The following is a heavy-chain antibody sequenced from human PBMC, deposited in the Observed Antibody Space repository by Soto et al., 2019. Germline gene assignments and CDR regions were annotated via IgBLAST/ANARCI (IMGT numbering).Heavy chain of an antibody. D-gene: IGHD3-10*01. CDR1: GASITTYY. CDR2: ISYSGST. CDR3: ARDWDSSGLFDP. Sequence: SETLSLTCSVSGASITTYYWSWIRQPPGKGLEWIGSISYSGSTKYDPSLESRVMISLDTSKNQFSLRLTSVTAADTALYYCARDWDSSGLFDPWGQGALVTVSS. V-gene: IGHV4-59*01. J-gene: IGHJ5*02.